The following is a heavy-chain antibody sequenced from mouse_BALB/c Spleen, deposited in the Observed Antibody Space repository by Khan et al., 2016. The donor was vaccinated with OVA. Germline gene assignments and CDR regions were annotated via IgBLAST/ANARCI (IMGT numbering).Heavy chain of an antibody. CDR2: IWGDGNT. J-gene: IGHJ4*01. CDR1: GFSLTSYG. Sequence: QVQLKQSGPGLVAPSQSLSITCTVSGFSLTSYGVSWVRQPPGKGLEWLGVIWGDGNTNFHSALRSRLSISKDNSKSQVFLKLNSLQTDDTATDYCAKGRGYYAVDYWGHGTLGTGSS. V-gene: IGHV2-3*01. CDR3: AKGRGYYAVDY.